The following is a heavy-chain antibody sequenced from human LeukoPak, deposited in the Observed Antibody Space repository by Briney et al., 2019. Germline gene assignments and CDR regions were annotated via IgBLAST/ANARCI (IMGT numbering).Heavy chain of an antibody. Sequence: SETLSLTCAVYGGSFSGYYWSWIRQPPGKGLEWIGEINHSGSTNYNPSLKSRVTISVDTSKNQFSLKLSSVTAADTAVYYCASLKTYYYDSSGYYYKDYWGQGTLVTVSS. D-gene: IGHD3-22*01. CDR1: GGSFSGYY. V-gene: IGHV4-34*01. J-gene: IGHJ4*02. CDR3: ASLKTYYYDSSGYYYKDY. CDR2: INHSGST.